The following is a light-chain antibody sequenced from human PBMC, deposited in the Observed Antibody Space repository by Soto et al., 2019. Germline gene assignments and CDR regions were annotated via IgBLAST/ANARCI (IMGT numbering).Light chain of an antibody. CDR2: GAS. V-gene: IGKV3-15*01. CDR3: QQYNNWLSLT. J-gene: IGKJ4*01. Sequence: EIVMTQSPATLSVSPGERATLSCRASQSVSSNLAWYQQKPGHAPRLLIYGASTRATGIPARFSGSGSGTEFTLTISSLQSEDFAVYYCQQYNNWLSLTFGGGTKV. CDR1: QSVSSN.